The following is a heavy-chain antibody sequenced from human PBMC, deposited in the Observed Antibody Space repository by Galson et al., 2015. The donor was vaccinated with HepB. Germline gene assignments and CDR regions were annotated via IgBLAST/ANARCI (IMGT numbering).Heavy chain of an antibody. D-gene: IGHD3-10*01. J-gene: IGHJ5*02. Sequence: SVKVSCKASGGTFSSYAISWVRQAPGQGLEWMGGIIPIFGTANYAQKFQGRVTITADESTSTAYMELSSLRSEDTAVCYCARDHPASGGWLSGWFDPWGQGTLVTVSS. V-gene: IGHV1-69*13. CDR1: GGTFSSYA. CDR2: IIPIFGTA. CDR3: ARDHPASGGWLSGWFDP.